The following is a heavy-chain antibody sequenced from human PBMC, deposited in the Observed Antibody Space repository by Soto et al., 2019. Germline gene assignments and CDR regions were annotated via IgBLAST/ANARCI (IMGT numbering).Heavy chain of an antibody. Sequence: LRLSCAASGFTFSNYAMSWVRQAPGKGLEWVSGISGSGGRTDYADSVKGRFTISRDNSKNTLYLQMNSLRAEDTAVYYCAKDHSGGYLLEIGYWGQGTLVTVSS. CDR1: GFTFSNYA. CDR3: AKDHSGGYLLEIGY. V-gene: IGHV3-23*01. J-gene: IGHJ4*02. CDR2: ISGSGGRT. D-gene: IGHD1-26*01.